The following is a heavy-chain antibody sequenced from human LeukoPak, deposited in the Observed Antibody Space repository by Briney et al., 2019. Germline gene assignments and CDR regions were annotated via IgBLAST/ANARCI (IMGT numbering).Heavy chain of an antibody. CDR1: GGSISSYY. V-gene: IGHV4-59*01. CDR3: ARVRGIAVAGRYYYYYMDV. Sequence: SETLSLTCTVSGGSISSYYWSWIRQPPGKGLEWIGYFYYSGNTNYNPSLKSRVTMSVDTSRNQFSLKLSSVTAADTAVYYCARVRGIAVAGRYYYYYMDVWGKGTTVTVSS. J-gene: IGHJ6*03. CDR2: FYYSGNT. D-gene: IGHD6-19*01.